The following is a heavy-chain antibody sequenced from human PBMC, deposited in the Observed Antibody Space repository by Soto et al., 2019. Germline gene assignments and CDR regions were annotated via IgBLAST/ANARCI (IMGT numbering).Heavy chain of an antibody. J-gene: IGHJ4*02. CDR2: IDWDDDK. Sequence: SGPTLVNPTQTLTLTCTFSGFSLSSKGMRVSWIRQPPGKALGWLARIDWDDDKFYSPSLRTRLAISKGTSKNQVVLTMTNVDPMDTATYYCARSPGGFTVATYFFDYWGQGTLVTVSS. CDR1: GFSLSSKGMR. V-gene: IGHV2-70*04. D-gene: IGHD3-16*01. CDR3: ARSPGGFTVATYFFDY.